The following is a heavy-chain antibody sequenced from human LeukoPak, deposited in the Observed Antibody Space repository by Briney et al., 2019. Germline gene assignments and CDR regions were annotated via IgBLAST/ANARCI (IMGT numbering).Heavy chain of an antibody. CDR2: IYYSGST. Sequence: SSETLSLTCTVSGSSISSSSYYWGWIRQPPGKGLEWIGSIYYSGSTYYNPSLKSRVTISVDTSKNQFSLKLSSVTAADTAVYYCARRHVEYSSSSDPYYFDYWGQGTLVTVSS. CDR3: ARRHVEYSSSSDPYYFDY. J-gene: IGHJ4*02. D-gene: IGHD6-6*01. V-gene: IGHV4-39*07. CDR1: GSSISSSSYY.